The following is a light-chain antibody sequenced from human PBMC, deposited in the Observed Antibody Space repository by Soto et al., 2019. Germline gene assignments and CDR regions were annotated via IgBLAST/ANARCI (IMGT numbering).Light chain of an antibody. Sequence: DVVLTQSPPSLPVTLGQPASISCRSSQSLVYRDGNTHLNWFQQRPGQSPRRLIYMVSTRDSGAPDRFGGSGSVTDFTLKISGVEAEDVGVYYGMQGTHGPPTFGQGTKVEIK. CDR2: MVS. V-gene: IGKV2-30*01. CDR3: MQGTHGPPT. J-gene: IGKJ1*01. CDR1: QSLVYRDGNTH.